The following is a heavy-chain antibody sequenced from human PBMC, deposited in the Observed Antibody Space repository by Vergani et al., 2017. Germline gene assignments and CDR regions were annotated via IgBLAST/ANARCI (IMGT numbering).Heavy chain of an antibody. CDR3: ADLYGDDGFSPF. J-gene: IGHJ4*02. Sequence: EVQLLESGGGLVQPGGSLRLSCAASGFTFSSYAMSWVRQAPGKGLEWVSAIIGSGGSTYYADSVKGRFTISRDNSKNTVYLQINSLRAEDTAFYYCADLYGDDGFSPFWGQGTLVTVSS. V-gene: IGHV3-23*01. CDR2: IIGSGGST. D-gene: IGHD2-21*01. CDR1: GFTFSSYA.